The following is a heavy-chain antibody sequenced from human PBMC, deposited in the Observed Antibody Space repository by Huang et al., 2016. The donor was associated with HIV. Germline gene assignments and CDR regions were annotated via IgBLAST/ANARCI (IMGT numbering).Heavy chain of an antibody. CDR1: GGSISSYY. V-gene: IGHV4-4*07. Sequence: QVQLQESGPGLVKPSETLSLTCSVSGGSISSYYWSWIRQPAGKGLEWIGRIDTSGSTNYNPSLKSRVTMSVDTSKNQFSLKLSSVTAADTAVYYCARDRGAVAWWYFDLWGRGTLVTVSS. CDR3: ARDRGAVAWWYFDL. CDR2: IDTSGST. D-gene: IGHD6-19*01. J-gene: IGHJ2*01.